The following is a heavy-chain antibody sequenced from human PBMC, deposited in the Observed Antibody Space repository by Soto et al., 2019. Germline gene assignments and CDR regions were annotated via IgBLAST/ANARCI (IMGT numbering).Heavy chain of an antibody. V-gene: IGHV4-59*01. J-gene: IGHJ3*02. Sequence: SETLSLICTVSGGSISPYYWSWIRHPPGKALEWIGYIFYSGSTNYNPSLESRVTISVDMSKNQFSLKLGSVTAADTAVYYCARITGSGPNAFDIWGQGTMVT. CDR1: GGSISPYY. CDR2: IFYSGST. D-gene: IGHD3-10*01. CDR3: ARITGSGPNAFDI.